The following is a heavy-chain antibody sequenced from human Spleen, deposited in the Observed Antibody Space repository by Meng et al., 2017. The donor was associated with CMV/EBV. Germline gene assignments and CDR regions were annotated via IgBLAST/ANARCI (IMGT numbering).Heavy chain of an antibody. Sequence: ASVKVSCKASGYTFTSYEINWARQATGQGLEWMGWMNPESGNTGYAQKFQGRVTMTRDTSTRTAYMELSGLRSEDTAVFYCARGDAGSNYYGMDVWGQGTTVTVS. CDR1: GYTFTSYE. CDR2: MNPESGNT. D-gene: IGHD6-13*01. V-gene: IGHV1-8*01. J-gene: IGHJ6*02. CDR3: ARGDAGSNYYGMDV.